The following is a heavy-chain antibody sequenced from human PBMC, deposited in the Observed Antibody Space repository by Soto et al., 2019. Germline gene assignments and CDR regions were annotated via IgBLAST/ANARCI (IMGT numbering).Heavy chain of an antibody. V-gene: IGHV1-8*01. Sequence: ASVKVSCKASGYTFTSYDINWVRQATGQGLEWMGWMNPNSGNTGYAQKFQGRVTMTRNTSISTAYMELSSLRSGDTAVYYCARGGGSSGYYYYYYGMDVWGQGXMVTVYS. CDR3: ARGGGSSGYYYYYYGMDV. CDR1: GYTFTSYD. D-gene: IGHD3-22*01. J-gene: IGHJ6*02. CDR2: MNPNSGNT.